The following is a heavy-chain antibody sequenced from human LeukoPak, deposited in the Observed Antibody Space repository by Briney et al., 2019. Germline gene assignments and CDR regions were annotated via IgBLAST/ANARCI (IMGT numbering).Heavy chain of an antibody. CDR2: TYYRSQWYN. CDR3: ARELGGFDH. D-gene: IGHD3-16*01. CDR1: GDSVSSNSAA. Sequence: SQTLSLTCAISGDSVSSNSAAWNWIRQSPSRGLEWPGRTYYRSQWYNEYGVPVKSRLTISTDTSKNQFSLQLNSVTPEDTAAYYCARELGGFDHWGQGTLVTVSS. J-gene: IGHJ4*02. V-gene: IGHV6-1*01.